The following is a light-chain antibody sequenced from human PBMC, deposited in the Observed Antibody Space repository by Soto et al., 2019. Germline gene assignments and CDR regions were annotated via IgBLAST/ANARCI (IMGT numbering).Light chain of an antibody. J-gene: IGLJ1*01. Sequence: QSVLTQPASVSGSPGQSITISCTGTSSDFGSYKFVSWYQHHPGTVPKVIIYETSKRPSGVSDRFSGSKSGNTASLTISGLQAEDEADYYCFSFTSTNTHVFGSGTKVTVL. CDR2: ETS. CDR3: FSFTSTNTHV. CDR1: SSDFGSYKF. V-gene: IGLV2-23*01.